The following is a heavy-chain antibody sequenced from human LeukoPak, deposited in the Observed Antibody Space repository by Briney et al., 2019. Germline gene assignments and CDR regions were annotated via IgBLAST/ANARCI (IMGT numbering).Heavy chain of an antibody. Sequence: SETLSLTCTVSGGSISSGGYYWSWIRQPPGKGLEWIGYIYHSGSTYYNPSLKSRVTISVDRSKNQFSLKLSSVTAADTAVYYCARDLLWGNSPSDTWGQGTMVTVSS. CDR2: IYHSGST. CDR1: GGSISSGGYY. V-gene: IGHV4-30-2*01. CDR3: ARDLLWGNSPSDT. J-gene: IGHJ3*02. D-gene: IGHD4-23*01.